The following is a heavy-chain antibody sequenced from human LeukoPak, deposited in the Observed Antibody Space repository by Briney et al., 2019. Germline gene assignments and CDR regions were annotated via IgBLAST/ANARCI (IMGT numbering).Heavy chain of an antibody. CDR1: GFTFDDYA. D-gene: IGHD6-13*01. CDR2: ISWNSGSI. J-gene: IGHJ4*02. V-gene: IGHV3-9*01. CDR3: AKDQVGYSSSWDFDY. Sequence: PGRSLRLSCAASGFTFDDYAMHWVRQAPGKGLEWVSGISWNSGSIGYADSVKGRFTISRDNAKNSLYLQMNSLRAEDTALYYCAKDQVGYSSSWDFDYWGQGTLVTVSS.